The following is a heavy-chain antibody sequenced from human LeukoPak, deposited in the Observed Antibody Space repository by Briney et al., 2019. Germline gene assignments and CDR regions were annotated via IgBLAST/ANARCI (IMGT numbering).Heavy chain of an antibody. J-gene: IGHJ5*02. Sequence: GGSLRLSCAASGFTFSSAWMSWVRQAPGKGLEWVGRIKNKADGETTDYAAPVKGRFTISRDDSNNTLYLQMNSLKTEDTAVYYCTTLYRGDPWGQGTLVTVSS. V-gene: IGHV3-15*01. CDR3: TTLYRGDP. D-gene: IGHD4-11*01. CDR2: IKNKADGETT. CDR1: GFTFSSAW.